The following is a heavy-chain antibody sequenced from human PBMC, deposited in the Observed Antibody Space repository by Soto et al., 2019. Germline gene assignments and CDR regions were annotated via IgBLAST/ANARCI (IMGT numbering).Heavy chain of an antibody. CDR2: IYPGDSDT. Sequence: PGESLKISCKGSGYSFTSYWIGWVRQMPGKGLEWMGIIYPGDSDTRYSPSFQGQVTISADKSISTAYLQWSSLKASDTAMYYCARHKGIAAASGFADWFDPWGQGTLVTVSS. CDR3: ARHKGIAAASGFADWFDP. V-gene: IGHV5-51*01. D-gene: IGHD6-13*01. J-gene: IGHJ5*02. CDR1: GYSFTSYW.